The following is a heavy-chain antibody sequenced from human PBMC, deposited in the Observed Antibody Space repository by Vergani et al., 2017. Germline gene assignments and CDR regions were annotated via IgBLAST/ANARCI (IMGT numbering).Heavy chain of an antibody. CDR3: ARGETRTDWFDP. CDR2: INNNGGST. Sequence: QLLESGGGLIQPGGSLRLSCAASGFTFNSYAMTWVRQAPGKGLEWVSGINNNGGSTYYADAVKGRFTISRDNSKNTLYLQMTDLRAEDTATYYCARGETRTDWFDPWGQGTPVTVSS. CDR1: GFTFNSYA. J-gene: IGHJ5*02. V-gene: IGHV3-23*01. D-gene: IGHD3-10*01.